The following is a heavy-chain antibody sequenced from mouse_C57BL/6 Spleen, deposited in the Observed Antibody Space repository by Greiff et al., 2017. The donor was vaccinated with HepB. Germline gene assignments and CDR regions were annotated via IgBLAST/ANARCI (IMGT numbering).Heavy chain of an antibody. Sequence: DVKLVESGGGLVKPGGSLKLSCAASGFTFSSYTMSWVRQTPEKRLEWVATISGGGGNTYYPDSVKGRFTISRDNAKNTLYLQMSSLRSEDTALYYCARQRFAYWGQGTLVTVSA. CDR1: GFTFSSYT. J-gene: IGHJ3*01. V-gene: IGHV5-9*01. CDR3: ARQRFAY. CDR2: ISGGGGNT.